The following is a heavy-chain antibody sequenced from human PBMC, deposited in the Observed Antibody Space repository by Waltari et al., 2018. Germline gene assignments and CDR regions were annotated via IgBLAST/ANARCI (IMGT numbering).Heavy chain of an antibody. Sequence: VQLVESGGGVVQPGRSLRLSCAASGFTFSSYGLNWVRQAPGKGLEWVAVIWYDGSNKYYADSVKGRFTISRDNSKNTLYLQMNSLRAEDTAVYYCAREGRGGFDSWGQGTLVTVSS. CDR1: GFTFSSYG. D-gene: IGHD3-10*01. V-gene: IGHV3-33*01. CDR3: AREGRGGFDS. J-gene: IGHJ5*01. CDR2: IWYDGSNK.